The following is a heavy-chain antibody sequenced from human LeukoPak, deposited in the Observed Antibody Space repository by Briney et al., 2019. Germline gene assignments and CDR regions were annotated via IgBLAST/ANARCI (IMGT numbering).Heavy chain of an antibody. CDR3: ARDLSLEQLGAGGDY. CDR2: ISSSSSNI. Sequence: PGGSLRLSCAASGFTFSSYSINWARQAPGKALEGVSSISSSSSNIYYADSVKGRFTISRDNAKNSLYLQMNSLRAEDTAVYYCARDLSLEQLGAGGDYWGQGTLVTVSS. J-gene: IGHJ4*02. D-gene: IGHD6-13*01. V-gene: IGHV3-21*01. CDR1: GFTFSSYS.